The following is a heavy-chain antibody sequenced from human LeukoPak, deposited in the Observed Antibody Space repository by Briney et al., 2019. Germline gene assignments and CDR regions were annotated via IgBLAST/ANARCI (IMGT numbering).Heavy chain of an antibody. V-gene: IGHV4-4*07. CDR3: ARENYYDSSGYSEGMDV. J-gene: IGHJ6*02. Sequence: PSETLSLTCTVPGGSISDHYLSWIRQPAGKGLEWIGRMYVSGTTNYNPSLRSRVSMSMDTSKNQSSLRLTSVTAADTAVYYCARENYYDSSGYSEGMDVWGQGTTVTVS. CDR2: MYVSGTT. CDR1: GGSISDHY. D-gene: IGHD3-22*01.